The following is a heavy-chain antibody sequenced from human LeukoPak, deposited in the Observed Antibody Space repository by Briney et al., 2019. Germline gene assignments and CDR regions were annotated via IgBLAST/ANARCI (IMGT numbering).Heavy chain of an antibody. Sequence: GVSLRLSCAASGFTFSSYAMHWVRQAPGKGLEWVAVISYDRSNKFYADSVKGRFTLSRDNSKNTLYLQMNSLRIEDTAVYYCGRGSVGFGELNYWGQGTLVTVSS. CDR1: GFTFSSYA. D-gene: IGHD3-10*01. CDR3: GRGSVGFGELNY. J-gene: IGHJ4*02. CDR2: ISYDRSNK. V-gene: IGHV3-30-3*01.